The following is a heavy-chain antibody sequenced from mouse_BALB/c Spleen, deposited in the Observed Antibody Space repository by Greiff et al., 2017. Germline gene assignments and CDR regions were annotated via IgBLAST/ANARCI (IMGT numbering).Heavy chain of an antibody. J-gene: IGHJ2*01. Sequence: DVQLVESGGGLVQPGGSRKLSCAASGFTFSSYTMSWVRQTPEKRLEWVATISSGGSYTYYPDSVKGRFTISRDNAKNTLYLQMSSLKSEDTAMYYCTRDRDFDYWGQGTTLTVSS. CDR2: ISSGGSYT. D-gene: IGHD3-3*01. CDR3: TRDRDFDY. CDR1: GFTFSSYT. V-gene: IGHV5-6-4*01.